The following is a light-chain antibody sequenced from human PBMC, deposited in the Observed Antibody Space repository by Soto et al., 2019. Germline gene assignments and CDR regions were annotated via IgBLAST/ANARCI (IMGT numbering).Light chain of an antibody. CDR3: AAWDDSLNGCV. J-gene: IGLJ1*01. CDR1: SSDVGGYNY. CDR2: EVS. Sequence: QSALTQPPSASGSPGQSVTISCTGTSSDVGGYNYVSWYQQHPGKAPKLMIYEVSKRPSGVPDRFSGSKSGNTASLTVSGLQAEDEADYYCAAWDDSLNGCVFGTGTKLTVL. V-gene: IGLV2-8*01.